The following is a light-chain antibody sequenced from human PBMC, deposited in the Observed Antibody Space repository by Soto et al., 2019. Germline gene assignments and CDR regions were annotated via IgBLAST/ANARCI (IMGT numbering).Light chain of an antibody. CDR1: SSHIGAGYD. V-gene: IGLV1-40*01. J-gene: IGLJ2*01. CDR3: QSYDSSLSGSV. CDR2: GNS. Sequence: QSVLTQPPSVSGAPGQRGTISCTGSSSHIGAGYDVHWYQQLPGTAPKLLIYGNSNRPSGVPDRFSGSKSGTSASLAITGLQAEDEADYYCQSYDSSLSGSVFGGGTKVTVL.